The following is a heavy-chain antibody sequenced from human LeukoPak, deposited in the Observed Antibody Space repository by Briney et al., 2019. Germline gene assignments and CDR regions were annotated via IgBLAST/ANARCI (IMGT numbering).Heavy chain of an antibody. Sequence: PGGSLRLSCAASGFTFSNHYMNWVRQAPGKGLEWVPSTSSGSSSIYYADSVKGRFTITRDNAKNTLYLQMNSLRAEDTAVYYCARGRYYLDSWGQGTLVTVSS. CDR2: TSSGSSSI. D-gene: IGHD2-8*01. CDR3: ARGRYYLDS. V-gene: IGHV3-21*01. J-gene: IGHJ4*02. CDR1: GFTFSNHY.